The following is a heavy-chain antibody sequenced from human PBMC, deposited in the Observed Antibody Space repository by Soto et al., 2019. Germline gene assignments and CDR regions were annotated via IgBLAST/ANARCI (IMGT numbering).Heavy chain of an antibody. V-gene: IGHV4-30-4*01. CDR1: GGSISSGDYY. Sequence: PSETLSLTCTVSGGSISSGDYYWSWIRQPPGKGLEWIGYIYYSGSTYYNPSLKSRVTISGDTSKNQFSLKLSSVTAADTAVYYCARVSSSSAAAGIHAYSGQGTPVPVSS. CDR2: IYYSGST. D-gene: IGHD6-13*01. CDR3: ARVSSSSAAAGIHAY. J-gene: IGHJ4*01.